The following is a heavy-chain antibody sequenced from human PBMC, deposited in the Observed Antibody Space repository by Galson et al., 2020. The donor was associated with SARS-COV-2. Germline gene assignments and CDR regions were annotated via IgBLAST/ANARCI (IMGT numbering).Heavy chain of an antibody. V-gene: IGHV4-39*01. CDR3: ARRVSRIGERRDYNYRDV. CDR1: GGSISSSSNY. Sequence: SETLSLTCIVSGGSISSSSNYWDWIRQPPGKGLEWIGSIYYSGTAYYNPSLTSRGTISVDTSKNQVFLRLSPVTAADTAVYYCARRVSRIGERRDYNYRDVWGKGTTVTVSS. CDR2: IYYSGTA. D-gene: IGHD6-25*01. J-gene: IGHJ6*03.